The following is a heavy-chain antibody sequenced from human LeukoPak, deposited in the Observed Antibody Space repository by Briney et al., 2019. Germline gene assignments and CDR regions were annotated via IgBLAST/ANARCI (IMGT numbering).Heavy chain of an antibody. Sequence: SETLSLTCSVSGGSTSSYYWSWIRQPPGKGLEWIAYISDIGSINYNPSLKRRVTISLDTSKNQFSLKLSSVTAADTAVYYCAGHHPRNTVDFWGQGTLVTVSS. CDR2: ISDIGSI. CDR1: GGSTSSYY. J-gene: IGHJ4*01. CDR3: AGHHPRNTVDF. V-gene: IGHV4-59*08. D-gene: IGHD2/OR15-2a*01.